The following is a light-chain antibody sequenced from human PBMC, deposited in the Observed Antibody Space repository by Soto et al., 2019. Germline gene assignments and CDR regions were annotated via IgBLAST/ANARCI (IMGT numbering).Light chain of an antibody. CDR3: QTWGRGIVV. V-gene: IGLV4-69*01. Sequence: QSVLTQSPSASASLGASVTLTCTLTSEHSRFSIAWHQQQPEKGPRYLMRLNSDGSHANGDGIPDRFSGSSSGAERYLTISSLQSEDEAVYYCQTWGRGIVVFGGGTQLTVL. CDR1: SEHSRFS. J-gene: IGLJ7*01. CDR2: LNSDGSH.